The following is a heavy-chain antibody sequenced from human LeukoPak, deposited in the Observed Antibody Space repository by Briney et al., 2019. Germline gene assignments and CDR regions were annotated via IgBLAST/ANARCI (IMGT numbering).Heavy chain of an antibody. J-gene: IGHJ4*02. CDR3: ARGEDWKSTTFHY. Sequence: PSETLSLTCTVSGGSISSYYWNWIRQPPGKGLERIGYIYSSGTTKYNPSLKSRVTISVDTSKSQFSLKLTSVTAADTAVYYCARGEDWKSTTFHYWGQGTLVTVAS. CDR1: GGSISSYY. V-gene: IGHV4-59*01. D-gene: IGHD1-1*01. CDR2: IYSSGTT.